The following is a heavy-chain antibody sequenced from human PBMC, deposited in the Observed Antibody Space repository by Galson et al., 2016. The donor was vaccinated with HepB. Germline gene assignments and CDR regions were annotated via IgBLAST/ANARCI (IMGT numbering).Heavy chain of an antibody. Sequence: LRLSCAASGFTVSNNYMRWVRQAPGKGLEWVSLIYSGGSTYYADSVKGRFTISRDSSKNTLYLQMNSLRAEGTAVYYCARNRHCSGGSCYGAWGQGTLVTVSS. J-gene: IGHJ5*02. V-gene: IGHV3-66*01. CDR1: GFTVSNNY. D-gene: IGHD2-15*01. CDR3: ARNRHCSGGSCYGA. CDR2: IYSGGST.